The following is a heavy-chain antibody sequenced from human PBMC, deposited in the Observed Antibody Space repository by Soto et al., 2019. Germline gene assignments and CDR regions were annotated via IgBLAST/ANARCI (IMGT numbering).Heavy chain of an antibody. V-gene: IGHV4-34*01. CDR2: INHSGST. Sequence: QPPGKGLEWIGEINHSGSTNYNPSLKSRVTISVDTSKNQFSLKLSSVTAADTAVYYCARERIVATTNYFDYWGQGTLVTVS. J-gene: IGHJ4*02. D-gene: IGHD5-12*01. CDR3: ARERIVATTNYFDY.